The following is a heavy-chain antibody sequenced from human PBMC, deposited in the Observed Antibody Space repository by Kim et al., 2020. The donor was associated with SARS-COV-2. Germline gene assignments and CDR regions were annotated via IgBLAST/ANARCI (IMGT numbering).Heavy chain of an antibody. J-gene: IGHJ6*03. Sequence: GQFTISRDNAKNSLYLQMNSLRAEDTAVYYCARDRKFGMVTYYYYYYMDVWGKGTTVTVSS. V-gene: IGHV3-11*06. D-gene: IGHD5-18*01. CDR3: ARDRKFGMVTYYYYYYMDV.